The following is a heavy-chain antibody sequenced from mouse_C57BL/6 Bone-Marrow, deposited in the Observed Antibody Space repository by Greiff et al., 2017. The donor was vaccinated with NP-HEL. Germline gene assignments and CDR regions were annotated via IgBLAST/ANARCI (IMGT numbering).Heavy chain of an antibody. D-gene: IGHD1-1*01. V-gene: IGHV1-69*01. Sequence: QVQLQQPGAELVMPGASVKLSCKASGYTFTSYWMHWVKQRPGQGLEWIGEIDPSDSYSNYNQKFKGKSTLTVDKSSSPAYMQLSSLTSEDSAVYYCAREDYYGSSLWFAYWGQGTLVTVSA. J-gene: IGHJ3*01. CDR3: AREDYYGSSLWFAY. CDR1: GYTFTSYW. CDR2: IDPSDSYS.